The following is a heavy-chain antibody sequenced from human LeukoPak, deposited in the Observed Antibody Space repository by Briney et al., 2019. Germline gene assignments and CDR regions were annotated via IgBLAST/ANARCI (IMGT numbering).Heavy chain of an antibody. CDR1: GGSISSGSYY. Sequence: PSETLSLTCTVSGGSISSGSYYWSWIRQPAGKGLEWIGRIYTSGSTNYNPSLKSRVTISVDTSKNQFSLKLSSVTAADTAVYYCARQGGTTQRKKTIDYWGQGTLVTVSS. V-gene: IGHV4-61*02. D-gene: IGHD1-14*01. CDR3: ARQGGTTQRKKTIDY. CDR2: IYTSGST. J-gene: IGHJ4*02.